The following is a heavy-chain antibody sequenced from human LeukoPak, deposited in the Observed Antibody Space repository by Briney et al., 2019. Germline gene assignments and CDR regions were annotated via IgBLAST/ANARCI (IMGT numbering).Heavy chain of an antibody. Sequence: PSETLSLTCAVYGGSFSGYYWSWIRQPPGRGLEWIGEINHSGSTNYNPSLKSRVTISVDTTKNQFSLKLSSVTAADTAVYYCARGRKYYYDSSGPRGPYFYYMDVWGKGTTATVSS. CDR1: GGSFSGYY. D-gene: IGHD3-22*01. CDR2: INHSGST. CDR3: ARGRKYYYDSSGPRGPYFYYMDV. J-gene: IGHJ6*03. V-gene: IGHV4-34*01.